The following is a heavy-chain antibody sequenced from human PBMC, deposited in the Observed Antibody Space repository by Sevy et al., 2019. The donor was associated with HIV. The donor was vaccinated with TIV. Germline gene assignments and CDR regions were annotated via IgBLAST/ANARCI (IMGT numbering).Heavy chain of an antibody. CDR1: GFTFSSYS. D-gene: IGHD3-10*02. CDR2: ISGTSGTT. V-gene: IGHV3-48*02. Sequence: GGSLRLSCAASGFTFSSYSLNWVRQAPGKGLEWVSYISGTSGTTYYADSVKGRFTISRDNAKNSLYLQMNSLRDEDTAVYYCAIIQEFYVCLQDYWGQGTLVTVSS. J-gene: IGHJ4*02. CDR3: AIIQEFYVCLQDY.